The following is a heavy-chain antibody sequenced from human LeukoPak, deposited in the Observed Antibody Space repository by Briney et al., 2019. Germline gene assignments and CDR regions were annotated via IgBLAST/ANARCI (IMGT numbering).Heavy chain of an antibody. V-gene: IGHV3-48*02. J-gene: IGHJ2*01. CDR2: IICSSSSI. Sequence: PAGSLRLSCAASGFTFSSYSMNWVRQAPGKGLEWVSYIICSSSSIYYADSVKGRFTISRGNAKNSLYLQMNSLRDEDTAVYYCARDGRSLYGNVPTYDLWGRGTLVTVSS. CDR3: ARDGRSLYGNVPTYDL. CDR1: GFTFSSYS. D-gene: IGHD4-11*01.